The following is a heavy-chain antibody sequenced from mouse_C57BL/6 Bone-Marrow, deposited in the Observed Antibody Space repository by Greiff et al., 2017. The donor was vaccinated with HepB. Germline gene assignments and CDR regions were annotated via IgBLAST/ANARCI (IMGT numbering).Heavy chain of an antibody. D-gene: IGHD2-3*01. CDR3: AGGWLLGAY. J-gene: IGHJ3*01. Sequence: QVQLQQPGAELVRPGSSVKLSCKASGYTFTSYWMDWVKQRPGQGLEWIGNIYPSDSETHYNQKFKDKATLTVDKSSSTAYMQLSSLTSEDSAVYYCAGGWLLGAYWGQGTLVTVSA. V-gene: IGHV1-61*01. CDR2: IYPSDSET. CDR1: GYTFTSYW.